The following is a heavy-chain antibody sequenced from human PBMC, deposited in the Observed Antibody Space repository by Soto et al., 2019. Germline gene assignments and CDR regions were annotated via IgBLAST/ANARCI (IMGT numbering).Heavy chain of an antibody. J-gene: IGHJ4*02. V-gene: IGHV1-69*02. Sequence: QVQLVQSGAEVKKPGSSVKVSCKASGGTFSSYTISWVRQAPGQGLEWMGRIIPILGIANYAQKFQGRVTITADKSTSTAYIELSSLRSEDTAVYYCATPQHDYGDYVGFDYWGQGTLVTVSS. CDR3: ATPQHDYGDYVGFDY. D-gene: IGHD4-17*01. CDR2: IIPILGIA. CDR1: GGTFSSYT.